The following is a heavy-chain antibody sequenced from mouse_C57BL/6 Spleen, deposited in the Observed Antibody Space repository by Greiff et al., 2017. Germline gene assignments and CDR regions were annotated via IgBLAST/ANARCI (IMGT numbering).Heavy chain of an antibody. Sequence: EVHLVESGGGLVKPGGSLKLSCAASGFTFSSYAMSWVRQTPEKRLEWVATISDGGSYTYYPDNVKGRFTISRDNAKNNRYLQMSHLKSEDTAMYYCARAGLAWFAYWGQGTLVTVSA. CDR1: GFTFSSYA. CDR2: ISDGGSYT. CDR3: ARAGLAWFAY. D-gene: IGHD3-3*01. V-gene: IGHV5-4*01. J-gene: IGHJ3*01.